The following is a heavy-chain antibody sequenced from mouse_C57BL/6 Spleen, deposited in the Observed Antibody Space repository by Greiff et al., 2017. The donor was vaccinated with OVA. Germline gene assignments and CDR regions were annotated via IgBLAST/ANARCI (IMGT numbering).Heavy chain of an antibody. CDR2: IDPETGGT. J-gene: IGHJ1*03. CDR3: TRSYDGSSRYFDV. Sequence: VQLQQSGAELVRPGASVTLSCKASGYTFTDYEMHWVKQTPVHGLEWIGAIDPETGGTAYNQKFKGKAILTADKSSSTAYMELRSLTSEDSAVYYCTRSYDGSSRYFDVWGTGTTVTVSS. CDR1: GYTFTDYE. V-gene: IGHV1-15*01. D-gene: IGHD1-1*01.